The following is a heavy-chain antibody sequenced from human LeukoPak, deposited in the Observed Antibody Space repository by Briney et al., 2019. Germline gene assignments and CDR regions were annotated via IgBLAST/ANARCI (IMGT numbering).Heavy chain of an antibody. D-gene: IGHD4-17*01. CDR1: GFTFDDYA. J-gene: IGHJ5*02. CDR2: ISWNSRSI. CDR3: ARDRSVRDYVGFDP. V-gene: IGHV3-9*01. Sequence: PGGSLRLSCAASGFTFDDYAMHWVRQAPGKGLEWVSGISWNSRSIGYADSVKGRFTISRDNAKNSLYLQMNSLRAEDTAVYYCARDRSVRDYVGFDPWGQGTLVTVSS.